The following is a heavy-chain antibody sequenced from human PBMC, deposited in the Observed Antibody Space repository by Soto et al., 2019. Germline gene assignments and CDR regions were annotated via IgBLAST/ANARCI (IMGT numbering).Heavy chain of an antibody. CDR1: GFTFSSYS. CDR2: ISSSSSTI. CDR3: ARDDHYYDSSGYPYPCPPDY. V-gene: IGHV3-48*02. Sequence: EVQLVESGGGLVQPGGSLRLSCAASGFTFSSYSMNWVRRAPGKGLEWVSYISSSSSTIYYADSVKGRFTISRDNAKNSLYLQMNSLRDEDTAVYYCARDDHYYDSSGYPYPCPPDYWGQGTLVTVSS. D-gene: IGHD3-22*01. J-gene: IGHJ4*02.